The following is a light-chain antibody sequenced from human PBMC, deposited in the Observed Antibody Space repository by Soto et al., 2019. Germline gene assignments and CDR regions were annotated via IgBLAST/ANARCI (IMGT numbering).Light chain of an antibody. CDR1: TSNVGSNP. CDR2: TND. V-gene: IGLV1-44*01. Sequence: QSVLTQPPSASGTPGQTITISCSGTTSNVGSNPVNWYQQVPGTAPKLLIYTNDQRPSGIPDRFSGSKSGTSASLAITGLQSDDESNYYCGTWDNSLNGWVFGGGTKLTV. CDR3: GTWDNSLNGWV. J-gene: IGLJ3*02.